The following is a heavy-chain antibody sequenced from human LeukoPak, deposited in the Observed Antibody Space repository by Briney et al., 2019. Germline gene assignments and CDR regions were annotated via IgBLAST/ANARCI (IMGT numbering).Heavy chain of an antibody. CDR3: ARAPYSSSWYSDY. CDR1: GGSISSGSYY. CDR2: IYTSGST. J-gene: IGHJ4*02. V-gene: IGHV4-61*09. Sequence: PSETLSLTCTVSGGSISSGSYYWSWIRQPAGKGLEWIGHIYTSGSTNYNPSLKSRVTISVDTSKNQFSLKPSSVTAADTAVYYCARAPYSSSWYSDYWGQGTLVTVSS. D-gene: IGHD6-13*01.